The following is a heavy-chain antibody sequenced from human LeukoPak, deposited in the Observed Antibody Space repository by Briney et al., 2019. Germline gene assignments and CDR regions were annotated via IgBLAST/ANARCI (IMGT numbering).Heavy chain of an antibody. J-gene: IGHJ4*02. CDR3: ANDGRHCSGGSCYSVRLDY. Sequence: PGGSLRLSCAASGFTLSSYAMSWVRQAPGKGLEWVSVISGSGGSTYYADPVKGRFTISRDNSKNTLYLEMNSLRAEDTAVYYCANDGRHCSGGSCYSVRLDYWGQGTLVTVSS. D-gene: IGHD2-15*01. V-gene: IGHV3-23*01. CDR2: ISGSGGST. CDR1: GFTLSSYA.